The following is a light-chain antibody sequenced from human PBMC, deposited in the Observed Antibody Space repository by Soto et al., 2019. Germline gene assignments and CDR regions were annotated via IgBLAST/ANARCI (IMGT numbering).Light chain of an antibody. J-gene: IGLJ1*01. Sequence: QSALTQPPSASGSPGQSVTISCTGTTSDVGGYNYVSWYQQHPGKAPKLMIYEVIKRPSGVPDRFSGSKSGNTASLTVSGLQAEDEADYYCTSYVPSDNYVFGTGTQLTVL. V-gene: IGLV2-8*01. CDR1: TSDVGGYNY. CDR2: EVI. CDR3: TSYVPSDNYV.